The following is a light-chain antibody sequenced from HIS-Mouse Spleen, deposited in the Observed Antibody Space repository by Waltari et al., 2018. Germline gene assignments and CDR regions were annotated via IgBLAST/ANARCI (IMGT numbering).Light chain of an antibody. J-gene: IGLJ2*01. CDR2: SNN. V-gene: IGLV1-44*01. CDR3: AAWDDSLNGVV. CDR1: SSNIGSNT. Sequence: QSVLTQPPSASGTPGQRVPISCSGRSSNIGSNTVNWYQQLPGTAPKLPIYSNNQRPSGVPDRFSGSKSGTSASLAISGLQSEDEADYYCAAWDDSLNGVVFGGGTKLTVL.